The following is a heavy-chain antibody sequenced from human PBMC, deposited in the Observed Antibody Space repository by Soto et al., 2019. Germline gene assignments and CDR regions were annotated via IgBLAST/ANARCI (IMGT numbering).Heavy chain of an antibody. D-gene: IGHD3-22*01. Sequence: SETLSLTCAVSGGSISSGGYSRSWIRQPPGQGLEWIGYIYHSGSTYYNPSLKSRVTISVDRSKNQFSLKLSSVTAADTAVYYCARGYDSSGYYSRGWFDPWGQGTLVTVSS. CDR1: GGSISSGGYS. CDR3: ARGYDSSGYYSRGWFDP. J-gene: IGHJ5*02. V-gene: IGHV4-30-2*01. CDR2: IYHSGST.